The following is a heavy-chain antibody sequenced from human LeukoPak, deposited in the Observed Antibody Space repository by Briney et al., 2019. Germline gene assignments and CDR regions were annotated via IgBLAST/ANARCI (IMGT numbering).Heavy chain of an antibody. CDR3: ARRNRHWFGELSWFEP. J-gene: IGHJ5*02. CDR2: NYYSGNT. V-gene: IGHV4-39*01. CDR1: GGSISSSSYY. Sequence: PSETLSLTCTVSGGSISSSSYYWGRIRPPPGKGLVWIGSNYYSGNTYYNPSLKGRITIFVDTSKNQFSLKLSSVTAADTAVYYCARRNRHWFGELSWFEPSGPRALVTVSS. D-gene: IGHD3-10*01.